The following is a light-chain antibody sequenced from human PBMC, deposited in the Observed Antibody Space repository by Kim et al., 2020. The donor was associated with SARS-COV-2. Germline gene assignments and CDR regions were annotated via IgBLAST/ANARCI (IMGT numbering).Light chain of an antibody. Sequence: SYELTQPPSVSVAPGKTARITCGGNNIGSKSVHWYQQQPGQAPVLVIYYDSDRPSGIPERSSGSNSGNTATLTISRVEAGDEADYYCQVWDSSSDHRVFG. CDR1: NIGSKS. CDR3: QVWDSSSDHRV. J-gene: IGLJ3*02. V-gene: IGLV3-21*04. CDR2: YDS.